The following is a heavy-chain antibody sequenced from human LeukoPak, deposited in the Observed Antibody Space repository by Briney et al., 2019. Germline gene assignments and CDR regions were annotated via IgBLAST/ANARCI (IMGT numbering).Heavy chain of an antibody. Sequence: GGSLRLSCAASGFTFSSYAMHWVRQAPGKGLEWVAVISYDGSNKYYADSVKGRFTISRDNSKNTLYQQMNSLRAEDAAVYYCARVGGTGAYYGMDVWGQGTTVTVSS. J-gene: IGHJ6*02. CDR3: ARVGGTGAYYGMDV. CDR2: ISYDGSNK. D-gene: IGHD3-10*01. CDR1: GFTFSSYA. V-gene: IGHV3-30-3*01.